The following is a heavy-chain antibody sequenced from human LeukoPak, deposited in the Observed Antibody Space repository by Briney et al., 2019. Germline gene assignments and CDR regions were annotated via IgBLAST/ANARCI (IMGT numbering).Heavy chain of an antibody. V-gene: IGHV4-39*01. CDR1: GGSISSSSYY. CDR3: ARLWRLEWLLRIRVFDY. Sequence: SETLSLTYTVSGGSISSSSYYWGWIRQPPGKGLEWIGSIYYSGSTYYNPSLKSRVTISVDTSKNQFSLKLSSVTAADTAVYYCARLWRLEWLLRIRVFDYWGQGTLVTVSS. CDR2: IYYSGST. D-gene: IGHD3-3*01. J-gene: IGHJ4*02.